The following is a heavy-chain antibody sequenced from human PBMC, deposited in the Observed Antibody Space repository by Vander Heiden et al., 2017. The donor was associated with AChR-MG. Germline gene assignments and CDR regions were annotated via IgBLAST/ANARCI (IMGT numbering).Heavy chain of an antibody. CDR3: ARDPSITIFGVVIHYYMDV. D-gene: IGHD3-3*01. V-gene: IGHV1-2*02. CDR1: GYTFTGYY. CDR2: INPNSGGT. J-gene: IGHJ6*03. Sequence: QVQLVQSGAEVKKPGASVKVSCKASGYTFTGYYMHWVRQAPGQGLEWMGWINPNSGGTNYAQKFQGRVTMTRDTSISTAYMELSRLRSDDTAVYYCARDPSITIFGVVIHYYMDVWGKGTTVTVSS.